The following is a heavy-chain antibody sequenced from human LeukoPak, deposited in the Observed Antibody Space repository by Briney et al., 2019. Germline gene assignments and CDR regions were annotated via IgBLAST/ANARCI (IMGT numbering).Heavy chain of an antibody. CDR3: AKAPVTSFRPAYCYPFDF. CDR2: TSSSDAGT. J-gene: IGHJ4*02. Sequence: RGALRLSCAASGFTLSTYAMSWVGQTPGKGVEWVAATSSSDAGTYHADSVRGRLTISRDNAKNKVYLQMNSLRAEDAAVYFCAKAPVTSFRPAYCYPFDFWGQGTLVTVSS. D-gene: IGHD3-22*01. CDR1: GFTLSTYA. V-gene: IGHV3-23*01.